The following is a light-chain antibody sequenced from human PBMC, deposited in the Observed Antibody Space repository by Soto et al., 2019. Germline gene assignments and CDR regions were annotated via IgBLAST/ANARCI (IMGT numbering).Light chain of an antibody. CDR1: SSNIGSNT. V-gene: IGLV1-44*01. Sequence: QSVLTQAPSASGTPAQRVTISCSGSSSNIGSNTVDWYQQLPGTAPKLLIYSDNQRPSGVPDRFSGSKSGTSASLAISGLQSEDEADYYCAAWDDSLKGVVFGGGTKLTGL. CDR3: AAWDDSLKGVV. CDR2: SDN. J-gene: IGLJ2*01.